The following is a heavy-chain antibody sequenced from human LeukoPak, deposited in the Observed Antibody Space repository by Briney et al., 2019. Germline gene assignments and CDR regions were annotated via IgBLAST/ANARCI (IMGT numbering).Heavy chain of an antibody. Sequence: GSVKVSCKASGYTFTSYYMHWVRQAPGQGLEWMGIINPSDGSTTYAQKFQGRVTMTRDTSTSTVYMELSSLRSEDTAVYYCARPATVTTSSIDYWGQGTLVTVSS. J-gene: IGHJ4*02. CDR1: GYTFTSYY. CDR3: ARPATVTTSSIDY. D-gene: IGHD4-17*01. CDR2: INPSDGST. V-gene: IGHV1-46*01.